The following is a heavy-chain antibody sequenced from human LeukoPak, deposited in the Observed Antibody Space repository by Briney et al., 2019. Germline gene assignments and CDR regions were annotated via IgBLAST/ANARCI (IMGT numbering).Heavy chain of an antibody. Sequence: GSLRLSCATSGFTFSSYWMSWVRQAPGKGLEWVANIKQDGSEKYFVDSVKGRFTISRDNAKNSLYLQMNSLRAEDTAVYYCASAPLGSTRPWGQGTLVTVSS. CDR3: ASAPLGSTRP. J-gene: IGHJ5*02. CDR1: GFTFSSYW. V-gene: IGHV3-7*01. D-gene: IGHD1-26*01. CDR2: IKQDGSEK.